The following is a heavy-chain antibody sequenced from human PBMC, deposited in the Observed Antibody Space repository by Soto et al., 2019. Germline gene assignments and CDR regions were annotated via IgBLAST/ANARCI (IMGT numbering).Heavy chain of an antibody. D-gene: IGHD3-3*01. Sequence: ASVKVSCKDSGYTFSNFGLSWVRQDPGQGLEWMGWISPSNGQTIYAQNFHGRVTMTTDTSTATAHMELRSLISDDTAVYYCARVIMIFGVANLGSYFDYWGQGTRVTVSS. J-gene: IGHJ4*02. CDR1: GYTFSNFG. CDR3: ARVIMIFGVANLGSYFDY. V-gene: IGHV1-18*01. CDR2: ISPSNGQT.